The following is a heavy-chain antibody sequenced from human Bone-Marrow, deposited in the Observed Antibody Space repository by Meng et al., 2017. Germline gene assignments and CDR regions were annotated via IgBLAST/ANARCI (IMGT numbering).Heavy chain of an antibody. J-gene: IGHJ4*02. CDR3: ARGGSPGYGDYDY. Sequence: CADVNKPGAVVEFPCNAFRSNCSSFAIRGVRQAPGKGLEWMGGIIPIFGTANYAQKFQCRVTITADKSTSTAYMELSSLRSEDTAVYYCARGGSPGYGDYDYWGQGTLVTVSS. CDR1: RSNCSSFA. D-gene: IGHD4-17*01. CDR2: IIPIFGTA. V-gene: IGHV1-69*06.